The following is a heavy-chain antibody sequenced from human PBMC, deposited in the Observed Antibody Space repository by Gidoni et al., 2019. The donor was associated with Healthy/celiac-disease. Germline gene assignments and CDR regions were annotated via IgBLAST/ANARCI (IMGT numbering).Heavy chain of an antibody. CDR1: SNAW. Sequence: SNAWMNWVRQAPGKGLEWVGRIKSKTDGGTTDYAAPVKGRFTIPRDDSKNTLYLQMNSLKTEDTAVYYCTTDLLISDVLVDYWGQGTLVTVSS. D-gene: IGHD6-6*01. J-gene: IGHJ4*02. V-gene: IGHV3-15*07. CDR2: IKSKTDGGTT. CDR3: TTDLLISDVLVDY.